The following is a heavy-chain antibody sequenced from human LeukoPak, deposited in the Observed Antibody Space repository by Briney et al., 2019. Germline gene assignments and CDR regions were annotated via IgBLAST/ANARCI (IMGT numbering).Heavy chain of an antibody. J-gene: IGHJ4*02. CDR1: GYTFTSYA. V-gene: IGHV1-3*01. Sequence: ASVKVSCKASGYTFTSYAMHWVRQAPGQRLEWMGWINAGNGNTKYSQKFRGRVTITRDTSASTAYMELSSLRSEDTAVYYCAIGAAAGNFDYWGQGTLVTVSS. CDR3: AIGAAAGNFDY. D-gene: IGHD6-13*01. CDR2: INAGNGNT.